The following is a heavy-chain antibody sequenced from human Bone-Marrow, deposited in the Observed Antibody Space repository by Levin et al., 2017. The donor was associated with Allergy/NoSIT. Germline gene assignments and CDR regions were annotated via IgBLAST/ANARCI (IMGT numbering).Heavy chain of an antibody. V-gene: IGHV5-51*01. Sequence: GGSLRLSCKGSGYSFTSYWIGWVRQMPGKGLEWMGIIYPGDSDTRYSPSFQGQVTISADKSISTAYLQWSSLKASDTAMYYCARRVFSTWFDPWGQGTLVTVSS. CDR3: ARRVFSTWFDP. CDR2: IYPGDSDT. J-gene: IGHJ5*02. CDR1: GYSFTSYW. D-gene: IGHD6-6*01.